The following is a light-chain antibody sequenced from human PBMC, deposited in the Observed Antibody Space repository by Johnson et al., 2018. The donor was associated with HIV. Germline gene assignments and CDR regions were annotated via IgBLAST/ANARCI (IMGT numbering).Light chain of an antibody. V-gene: IGLV1-51*01. CDR3: GTWDSSLSPSV. CDR2: DNN. J-gene: IGLJ1*01. CDR1: SSNIGNNY. Sequence: QSVLTQPPSVSAAPGQKVTISCSGSSSNIGNNYVSWYQQLPGTAPKLLIYDNNKRPSGIPDRFSGAKSGTSANLGLIELHTGDEADYYGGTWDSSLSPSVFGTGTKVTVL.